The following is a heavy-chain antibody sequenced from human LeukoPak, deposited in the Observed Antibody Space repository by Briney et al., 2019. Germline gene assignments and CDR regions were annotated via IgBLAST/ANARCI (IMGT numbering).Heavy chain of an antibody. D-gene: IGHD5-12*01. CDR2: INHSGST. Sequence: SETLSLTCAVYGGSFSGYYWSWIRQPPGKGLEWLGEINHSGSTNYNPSLKSRVTISVDTSKNQFSLKLSSVTAADTAVYYCARGGYSGLPIPDWFDPWGQGTLVTVSS. CDR1: GGSFSGYY. CDR3: ARGGYSGLPIPDWFDP. J-gene: IGHJ5*02. V-gene: IGHV4-34*01.